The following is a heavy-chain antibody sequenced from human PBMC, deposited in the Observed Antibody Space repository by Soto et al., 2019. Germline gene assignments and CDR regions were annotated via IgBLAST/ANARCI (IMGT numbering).Heavy chain of an antibody. V-gene: IGHV1-18*01. CDR3: ARWLKVTIFGVVIISYFGC. D-gene: IGHD3-3*01. CDR1: GYTFISYG. CDR2: ISAYNGNT. Sequence: QVQLVQSGAEVKKPGASVKVSCKASGYTFISYGISWVRQAPGQGRDWMEWISAYNGNTNYAQKLQGRVTMTTDTSRSTDYMEVRSMRYDETGVYCCARWLKVTIFGVVIISYFGCWGQGTLGTVFS. J-gene: IGHJ4*01.